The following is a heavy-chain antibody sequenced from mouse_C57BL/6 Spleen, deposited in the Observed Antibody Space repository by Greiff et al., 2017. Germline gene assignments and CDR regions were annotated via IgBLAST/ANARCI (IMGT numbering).Heavy chain of an antibody. V-gene: IGHV2-2*01. Sequence: QVQLQQSGPGLVQPSQSLSITCTVSGFSLTSYGVHWVRQSPGKGLEWLGVIWSGGSTDYNAAFISRLSISKDNSKSQVFFKMNSLQADDTAIYYCARKGTTVVAPYFDVWGTGTTVTVSS. D-gene: IGHD1-1*01. CDR2: IWSGGST. CDR3: ARKGTTVVAPYFDV. J-gene: IGHJ1*03. CDR1: GFSLTSYG.